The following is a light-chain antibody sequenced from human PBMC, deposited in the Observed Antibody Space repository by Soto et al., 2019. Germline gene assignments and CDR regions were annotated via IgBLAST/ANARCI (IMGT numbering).Light chain of an antibody. CDR1: QSVSSY. Sequence: EIVLTQSPATLSLSPGERATLSCRASQSVSSYLAWYQQKPGQAPRLLIYGASTRATGIPARFSGIGSGTEFTLTISSLQSEDFAVYYCQQYNNWPPWTFGQGTKVEIK. CDR2: GAS. V-gene: IGKV3-15*01. CDR3: QQYNNWPPWT. J-gene: IGKJ1*01.